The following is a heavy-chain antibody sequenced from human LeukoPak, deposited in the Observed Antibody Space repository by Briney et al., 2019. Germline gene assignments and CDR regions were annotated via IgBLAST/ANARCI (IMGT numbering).Heavy chain of an antibody. CDR1: GFSFSSYA. CDR2: TIAGGSST. CDR3: AKGGYCSSSSCYYGWFEP. V-gene: IGHV3-23*01. D-gene: IGHD2-2*01. Sequence: PGRSLRLSCAASGFSFSSYAMHWVRQAPGKGLEWVSTTIAGGSSTYYADSVKGRFTISRDNSKNTFYLQMISLRAEDTAAYYCAKGGYCSSSSCYYGWFEPWGQGTLVTVSS. J-gene: IGHJ5*02.